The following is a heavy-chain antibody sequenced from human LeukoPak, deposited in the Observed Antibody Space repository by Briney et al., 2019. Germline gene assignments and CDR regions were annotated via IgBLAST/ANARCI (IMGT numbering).Heavy chain of an antibody. V-gene: IGHV1-8*01. CDR3: TRAGERPIRYFDY. J-gene: IGHJ4*02. D-gene: IGHD3-9*01. Sequence: ASVKVSCKASGYSFSSYDINWVRQAIGQGLEWMGWMNPNSGNTGYAQKFQGRVTMTRNTSINTAYMELSGLISEDTAVYFCTRAGERPIRYFDYWGQGTLVTVSS. CDR2: MNPNSGNT. CDR1: GYSFSSYD.